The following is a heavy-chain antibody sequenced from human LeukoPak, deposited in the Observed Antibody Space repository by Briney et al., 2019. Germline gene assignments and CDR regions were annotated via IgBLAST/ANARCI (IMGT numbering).Heavy chain of an antibody. V-gene: IGHV3-48*03. D-gene: IGHD5-18*01. CDR2: ISSRAATR. CDR3: ARERGSYGYSSFDY. J-gene: IGHJ4*02. CDR1: GFTFSTYE. Sequence: PGGSLRLSCAASGFTFSTYEMNWVRQAPGRGLEWVSSISSRAATRYYADSVKGRFTISRDNAKNSLYLQMNSLRAEDTAVYYCARERGSYGYSSFDYWGQGTLVTVSS.